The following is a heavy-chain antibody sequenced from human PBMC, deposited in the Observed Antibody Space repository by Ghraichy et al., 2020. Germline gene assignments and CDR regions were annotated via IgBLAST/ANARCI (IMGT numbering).Heavy chain of an antibody. D-gene: IGHD3-10*01. CDR3: ARHYASGSWCAFDI. CDR1: GFTVSSNS. V-gene: IGHV3-53*01. CDR2: IYIGGTT. J-gene: IGHJ3*02. Sequence: GGSLRLSCAASGFTVSSNSMTWVRQAPGKGLEWVSVIYIGGTTYYADSVKGRVTISRDNSKNTLYLQMNSLRAEDTAVYFCARHYASGSWCAFDIWGQGTMVTVSS.